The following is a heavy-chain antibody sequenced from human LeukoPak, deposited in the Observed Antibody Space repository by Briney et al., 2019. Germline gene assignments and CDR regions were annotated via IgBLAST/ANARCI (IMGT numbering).Heavy chain of an antibody. D-gene: IGHD6-19*01. CDR1: GFTFDDYA. CDR2: ITWNSGGV. Sequence: GGSLRLSCAASGFTFDDYAMHWVRQAPGKGLEWVSGITWNSGGVGYADSVKGRFTISRDDAKNSLYLQMNSLRAEDTALYYCAKGKKMTVAGLFDYWGQGILVTVSS. CDR3: AKGKKMTVAGLFDY. J-gene: IGHJ4*02. V-gene: IGHV3-9*01.